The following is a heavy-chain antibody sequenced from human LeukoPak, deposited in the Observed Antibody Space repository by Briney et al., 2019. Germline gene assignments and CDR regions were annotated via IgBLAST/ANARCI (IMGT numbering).Heavy chain of an antibody. J-gene: IGHJ4*02. V-gene: IGHV4-59*08. CDR3: ARLWTNQMYHFDY. Sequence: SETLSLTCTVSGGSFRSYYWSWIRQTPGKGLEWIGYIYCTGSTDYNPSLESRVTISLDTSKNQFSLKLSSVTAADTAVYYCARLWTNQMYHFDYWGQGTLVTVSS. D-gene: IGHD3/OR15-3a*01. CDR1: GGSFRSYY. CDR2: IYCTGST.